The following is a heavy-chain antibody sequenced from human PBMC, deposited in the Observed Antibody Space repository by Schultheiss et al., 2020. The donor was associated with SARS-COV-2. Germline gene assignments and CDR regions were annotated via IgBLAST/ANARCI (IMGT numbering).Heavy chain of an antibody. J-gene: IGHJ4*02. Sequence: GGSLRLSCAASGFTFDDYAMHWVRQAPGKGLEWVSGISWNSGSIGYADSVKGRFTISRDNAKNSLYLQMNSLRAEDTAVYYCARDFDTAMVDYWGQGTLVTVSS. CDR3: ARDFDTAMVDY. CDR2: ISWNSGSI. D-gene: IGHD5-18*01. CDR1: GFTFDDYA. V-gene: IGHV3-9*01.